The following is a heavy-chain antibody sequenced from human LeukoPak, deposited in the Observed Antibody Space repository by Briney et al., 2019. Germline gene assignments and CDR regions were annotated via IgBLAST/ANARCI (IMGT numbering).Heavy chain of an antibody. V-gene: IGHV1-18*01. CDR1: GYTFTSYG. J-gene: IGHJ6*03. CDR3: ARERASGSYDYYYYYMDV. CDR2: ISAYSGNT. D-gene: IGHD1-26*01. Sequence: ASVKVSCKASGYTFTSYGISWVRQAPGQGLEWMGWISAYSGNTNYAQKLQGRVTMTTDTSTSTAYMELRSLRSDDTAVYYCARERASGSYDYYYYYMDVWGKGTTVTVSS.